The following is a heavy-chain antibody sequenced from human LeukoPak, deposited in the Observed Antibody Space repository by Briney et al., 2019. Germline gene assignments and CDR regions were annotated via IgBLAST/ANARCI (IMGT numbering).Heavy chain of an antibody. D-gene: IGHD1-14*01. V-gene: IGHV4-61*02. Sequence: PSETLSLTCTVSGGSISSGSYYWSWIRQPAGKGLEWIGRIYTSGSTNYNLSLKSRVTISVDTSKNQFSLKLSSVTAADTAVYYCARGRRYYYDNWGQGTLVTVSS. J-gene: IGHJ4*02. CDR2: IYTSGST. CDR1: GGSISSGSYY. CDR3: ARGRRYYYDN.